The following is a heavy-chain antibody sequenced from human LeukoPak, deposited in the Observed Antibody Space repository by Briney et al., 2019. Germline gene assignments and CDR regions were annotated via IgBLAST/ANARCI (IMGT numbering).Heavy chain of an antibody. CDR3: ARGGRYSYGLRY. CDR1: GFTVSSNY. CDR2: INHSGST. J-gene: IGHJ4*02. D-gene: IGHD5-18*01. V-gene: IGHV4-34*01. Sequence: GSLRLSCAASGFTVSSNYMSWIRQPPGKGLEWIGEINHSGSTNYNPSLKSRVTISVDTSKNQFSLKLSSVTAADTAVCYCARGGRYSYGLRYWGQGTLVTVSS.